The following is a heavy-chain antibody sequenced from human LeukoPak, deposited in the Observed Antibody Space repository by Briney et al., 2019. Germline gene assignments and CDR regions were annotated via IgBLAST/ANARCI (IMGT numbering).Heavy chain of an antibody. CDR2: IYYSGST. CDR1: GGSISSGDYY. V-gene: IGHV4-30-4*01. J-gene: IGHJ4*02. D-gene: IGHD3-10*01. CDR3: AREWFGGYFDY. Sequence: SETLSLTCTVSGGSISSGDYYWSSIRQPPGKGLEWIGYIYYSGSTYYNPSLKSRVTISVDTSKNQFSLKLSSVTAADTAVYYCAREWFGGYFDYWGQGTLVTVSS.